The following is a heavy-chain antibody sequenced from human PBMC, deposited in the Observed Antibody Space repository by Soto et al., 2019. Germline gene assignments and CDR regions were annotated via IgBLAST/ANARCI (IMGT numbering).Heavy chain of an antibody. CDR3: ARGVPRGNSGSDGGWFDP. J-gene: IGHJ5*01. Sequence: VQMMQSGAEVKKPGASVKVSCKASGYMFIAYGIAWVRQAPGQGLEWRGWISAYNGKTNYAQKFQGRVTMTTDTSTSTAYMEMRSLRSDDTAVYYCARGVPRGNSGSDGGWFDPWGQGTLVTVSS. CDR1: GYMFIAYG. CDR2: ISAYNGKT. D-gene: IGHD5-12*01. V-gene: IGHV1-18*01.